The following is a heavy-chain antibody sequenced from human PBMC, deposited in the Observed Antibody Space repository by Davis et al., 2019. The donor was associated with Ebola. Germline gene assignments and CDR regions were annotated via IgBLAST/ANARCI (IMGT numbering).Heavy chain of an antibody. Sequence: GESLKISCKGSGYSFTSYWISWVRQMPGKGLEWMGRIDPSDSYTDYSPSFQGHVSISTDKSINTAYLQWNSLKASDTAMYYCARPGLIGYSDYWGQGTLVTVSS. CDR3: ARPGLIGYSDY. CDR2: IDPSDSYT. CDR1: GYSFTSYW. D-gene: IGHD2-15*01. J-gene: IGHJ4*02. V-gene: IGHV5-10-1*01.